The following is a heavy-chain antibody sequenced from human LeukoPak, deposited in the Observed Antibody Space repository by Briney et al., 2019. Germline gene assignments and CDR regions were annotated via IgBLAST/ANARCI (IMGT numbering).Heavy chain of an antibody. CDR2: IYYSGST. Sequence: SKTLSLTCTVSGGSISSYYWSWIRQPPGKGLEWIGYIYYSGSTNYNPSLKSRVTISVDTSKNQFSLKLSSVTAADTAVYYCARNSRYNWNDGVSMDVWGKGTTVTISS. D-gene: IGHD1-1*01. CDR1: GGSISSYY. V-gene: IGHV4-59*01. J-gene: IGHJ6*03. CDR3: ARNSRYNWNDGVSMDV.